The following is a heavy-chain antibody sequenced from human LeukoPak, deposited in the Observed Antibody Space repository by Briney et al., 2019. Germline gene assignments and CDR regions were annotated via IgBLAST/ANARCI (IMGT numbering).Heavy chain of an antibody. CDR2: IYYSGST. J-gene: IGHJ3*02. Sequence: SETLSLTCTVSGGSISSSSYYWGWIRQPPGKGLEWIGSIYYSGSTYYNPSLKSRVTISVDTSKNQFSLKLSSVTAADTAVYYCARAWESRLGAFDIWGQGTMVTVSS. CDR1: GGSISSSSYY. D-gene: IGHD1-26*01. V-gene: IGHV4-39*01. CDR3: ARAWESRLGAFDI.